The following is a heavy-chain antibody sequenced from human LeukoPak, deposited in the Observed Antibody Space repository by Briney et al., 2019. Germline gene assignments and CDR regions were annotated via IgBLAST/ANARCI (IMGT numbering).Heavy chain of an antibody. CDR3: AKWHYYDSSGYYDY. CDR2: ISGSGGST. V-gene: IGHV3-23*01. CDR1: GFTFSSYA. D-gene: IGHD3-22*01. Sequence: GGSLRLSCAASGFTFSSYAMSWVRQAPGKGLEWISAISGSGGSTYYADSVKGRFTISRDNSKNTLYLQMNSLRAEDTAVYYCAKWHYYDSSGYYDYWGQGTLVTVSS. J-gene: IGHJ4*02.